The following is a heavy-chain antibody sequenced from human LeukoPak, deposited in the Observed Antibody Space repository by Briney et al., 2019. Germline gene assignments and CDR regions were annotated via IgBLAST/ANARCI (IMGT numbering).Heavy chain of an antibody. D-gene: IGHD1-26*01. CDR3: ARHEYSGSYYGLSWFDP. CDR1: TFTFSSYW. V-gene: IGHV3-7*01. J-gene: IGHJ5*02. Sequence: GGSLRLSCAASTFTFSSYWMSWVRQAPGKGLEWVANIKQDGSEKYYVDSVKGRFTISRDNAKNSLYLQMNSLRAEDTAVYYCARHEYSGSYYGLSWFDPWGQGTLVTVSS. CDR2: IKQDGSEK.